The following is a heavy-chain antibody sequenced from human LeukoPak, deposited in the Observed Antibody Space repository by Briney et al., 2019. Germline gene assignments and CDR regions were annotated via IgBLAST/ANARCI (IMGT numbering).Heavy chain of an antibody. CDR3: ARVSSGSSIYYYYYMDV. CDR2: ISGSGGST. J-gene: IGHJ6*03. V-gene: IGHV3-23*01. D-gene: IGHD3-10*01. CDR1: GFTFSSYA. Sequence: GGSLRLSCAASGFTFSSYAMSWVRQAPGKGLEWVSGISGSGGSTYYADSVKGRFTISRDNSKNTLYLQMDSLRAEDTAVYYCARVSSGSSIYYYYYMDVWGKGTTVTISS.